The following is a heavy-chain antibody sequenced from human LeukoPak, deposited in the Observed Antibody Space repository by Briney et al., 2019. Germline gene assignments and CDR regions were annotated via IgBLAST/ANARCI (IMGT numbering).Heavy chain of an antibody. V-gene: IGHV3-48*01. D-gene: IGHD3-22*01. CDR2: ISTSSSTI. Sequence: GSLRLSCAASGFTFSYYSMNWVRQAPGKGLEWVSYISTSSSTIYYADSVKGRFTISRDNARNSLYLQMNSLRAEDTAVYYCARDYLAYYDSSGYYYEGGFDYWGQGTLVTVSS. J-gene: IGHJ4*02. CDR1: GFTFSYYS. CDR3: ARDYLAYYDSSGYYYEGGFDY.